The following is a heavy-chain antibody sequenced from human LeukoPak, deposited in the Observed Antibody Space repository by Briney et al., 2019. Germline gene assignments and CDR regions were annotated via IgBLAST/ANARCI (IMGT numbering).Heavy chain of an antibody. CDR2: ISSSGST. D-gene: IGHD6-13*01. J-gene: IGHJ4*02. CDR3: ASAAAAGRGSDY. Sequence: SETLSLTCTVSGDSISSGDYYWSWIRQPAGKGLEWIGRISSSGSTNYNPSLKSRVTISVDTSKNQFSLKLSSVTAADTAVYYCASAAAAGRGSDYWGQGTLVTVSS. CDR1: GDSISSGDYY. V-gene: IGHV4-61*02.